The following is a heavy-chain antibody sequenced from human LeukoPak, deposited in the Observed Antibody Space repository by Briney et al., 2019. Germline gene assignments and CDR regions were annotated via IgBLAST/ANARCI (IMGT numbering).Heavy chain of an antibody. CDR1: LVTFSSYG. CDR2: IWYDGSNK. CDR3: ARCNLYCLYSTGYSIFDM. Sequence: GGSLRLSCEPSLVTFSSYGMHSGPQAPGKGLEWVAVIWYDGSNKYYADSVKGRFTISRDNSKNTLYLQMNSLRAEDTAVYYCARCNLYCLYSTGYSIFDMWRQGTMVTVSS. J-gene: IGHJ3*02. D-gene: IGHD3-22*01. V-gene: IGHV3-33*01.